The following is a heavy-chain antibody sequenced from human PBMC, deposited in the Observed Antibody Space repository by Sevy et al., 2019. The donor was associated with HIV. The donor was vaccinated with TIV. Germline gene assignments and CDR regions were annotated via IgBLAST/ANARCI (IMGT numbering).Heavy chain of an antibody. CDR3: AGASSPIAGYYDSSGYYLLDY. J-gene: IGHJ4*02. CDR1: GYTFTGYY. CDR2: INPNSGGT. Sequence: ASVKVSCKASGYTFTGYYMHWVRQAPGQGLEWMGWINPNSGGTNYAQKFQGRVTMTRGTSISTAYMELSRLRSDDTAVYYCAGASSPIAGYYDSSGYYLLDYWGQGTLVTVSS. V-gene: IGHV1-2*02. D-gene: IGHD3-22*01.